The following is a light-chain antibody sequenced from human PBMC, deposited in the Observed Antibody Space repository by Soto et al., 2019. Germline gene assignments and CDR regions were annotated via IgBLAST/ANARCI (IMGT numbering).Light chain of an antibody. CDR3: QQYGASPQT. Sequence: EIVLTQSPATLSLSPGERVTLSCKASQSVSSYLAWYQQKPGQAPRLLIYDASTRATGIPVRFSGSGSGTDCTLTISRLEPDDFAVYYCQQYGASPQTLGQGTKVDIK. V-gene: IGKV3-20*01. CDR1: QSVSSY. CDR2: DAS. J-gene: IGKJ1*01.